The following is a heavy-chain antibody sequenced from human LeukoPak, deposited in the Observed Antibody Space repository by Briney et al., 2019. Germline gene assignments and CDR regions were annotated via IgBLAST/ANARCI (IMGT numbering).Heavy chain of an antibody. D-gene: IGHD3-22*01. V-gene: IGHV4-34*01. CDR3: SRGYDNEKSAY. Sequence: PSETLSLTCAVYGGSFSGSYWSWIRQPPGKGLEWIGEIQPSGITNYNPSLKSRVSISIDTSKNQFSLSLTSVTAADTAVYYCSRGYDNEKSAYWGQGTLVTVSS. J-gene: IGHJ4*02. CDR1: GGSFSGSY. CDR2: IQPSGIT.